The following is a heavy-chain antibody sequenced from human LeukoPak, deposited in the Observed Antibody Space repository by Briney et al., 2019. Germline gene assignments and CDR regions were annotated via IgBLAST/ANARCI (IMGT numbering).Heavy chain of an antibody. J-gene: IGHJ3*02. CDR3: AKSLVGGDVDAFDI. D-gene: IGHD2-2*01. CDR1: GFTFSSYG. V-gene: IGHV3-30*18. CDR2: ISYDGSNK. Sequence: PGRSLRLSCAASGFTFSSYGMHWVRQAPGKGLEWVAVISYDGSNKYYADSVKGRFAISRDNSKNTLYLQMNSLRAEDTAVYYCAKSLVGGDVDAFDIWGQGTMVTVSS.